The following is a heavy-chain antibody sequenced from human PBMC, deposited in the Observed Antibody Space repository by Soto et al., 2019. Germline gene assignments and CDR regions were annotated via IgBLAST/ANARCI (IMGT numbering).Heavy chain of an antibody. V-gene: IGHV1-69*13. CDR3: ASGLRLVIGSGGDFDY. J-gene: IGHJ4*02. D-gene: IGHD3-9*01. CDR1: GGTFSSYA. CDR2: IIPIFGTA. Sequence: SVKVSCKASGGTFSSYAISWVRQAPGQGLEWMGGIIPIFGTANYAQKFQGRVTITADESTSTAYMELSSLRSEDTAVYYCASGLRLVIGSGGDFDYWGQGTLVTVSS.